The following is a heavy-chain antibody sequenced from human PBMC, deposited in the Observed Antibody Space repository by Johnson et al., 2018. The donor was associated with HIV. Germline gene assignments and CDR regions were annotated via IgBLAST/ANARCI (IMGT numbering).Heavy chain of an antibody. CDR3: AKGDDYYDSSGYYRQGAFDI. CDR2: IYSGGNT. J-gene: IGHJ3*02. V-gene: IGHV3-66*01. CDR1: GFTVSSNY. Sequence: EQLVESGGGLVQPGGSLRLSCAASGFTVSSNYMSWVRQAPGKGLEWVSVIYSGGNTYYADSVRGRFTISRDNSKNTLYLQMNSLRVEDTAVYYCAKGDDYYDSSGYYRQGAFDIWGQGTMVTVSS. D-gene: IGHD3-22*01.